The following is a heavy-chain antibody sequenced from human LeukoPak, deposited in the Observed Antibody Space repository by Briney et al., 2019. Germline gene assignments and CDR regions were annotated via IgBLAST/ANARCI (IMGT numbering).Heavy chain of an antibody. D-gene: IGHD3-22*01. CDR1: GFLFDDYA. CDR3: VTRFDSSGYYPDY. J-gene: IGHJ4*02. CDR2: ISWNGDSI. Sequence: GRSLRLSCAASGFLFDDYAMHWVRQAPGKGLEWVSGISWNGDSIDYADSVKGRFTISRDNAKDSLDLQMNSLRPEDTAVYYCVTRFDSSGYYPDYWGQGTLVTVSS. V-gene: IGHV3-9*01.